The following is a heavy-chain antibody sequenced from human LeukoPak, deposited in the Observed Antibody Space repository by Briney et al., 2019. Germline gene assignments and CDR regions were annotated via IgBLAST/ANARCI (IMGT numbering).Heavy chain of an antibody. Sequence: GGSLRLSCAASGFTFSSYAMSWVRQAPGKGLEWVSVIYSGGSTYYADSVKGRFTISRDNSKNTLYLQMNSLRAEDTAVYYCAKVHRPNYFDYWGQGTLVTVSS. J-gene: IGHJ4*02. CDR1: GFTFSSYA. CDR3: AKVHRPNYFDY. CDR2: IYSGGST. V-gene: IGHV3-66*01.